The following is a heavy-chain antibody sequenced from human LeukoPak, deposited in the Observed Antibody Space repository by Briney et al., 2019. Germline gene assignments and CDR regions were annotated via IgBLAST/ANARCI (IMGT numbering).Heavy chain of an antibody. Sequence: SETLSLTCTVSGGSISSGDYYWSWIRQPPGKGLEWIGYIYYSGSTNYNPSLKSRVTISVDTSKNQFSLKLSSVTAADTAVYYCARTVVVTAKANLYWCFDLWGRGTLVTVSS. V-gene: IGHV4-61*08. D-gene: IGHD2-21*02. CDR1: GGSISSGDYY. CDR3: ARTVVVTAKANLYWCFDL. J-gene: IGHJ2*01. CDR2: IYYSGST.